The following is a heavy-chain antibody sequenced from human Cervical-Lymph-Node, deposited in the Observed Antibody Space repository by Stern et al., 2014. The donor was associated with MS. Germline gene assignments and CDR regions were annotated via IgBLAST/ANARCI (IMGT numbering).Heavy chain of an antibody. J-gene: IGHJ4*02. Sequence: QVQLQESGPGLVKPSETLSLTCTVSGGSISSYYWNWIRQPPGKGLEWIGYIYFSGNTNYNPSLKSRVTMSIDTSKKQFSLRLNSVTAADTAVYYCARNFNILTGYFDSWGQGTLVTVSS. D-gene: IGHD3-9*01. V-gene: IGHV4-59*08. CDR3: ARNFNILTGYFDS. CDR1: GGSISSYY. CDR2: IYFSGNT.